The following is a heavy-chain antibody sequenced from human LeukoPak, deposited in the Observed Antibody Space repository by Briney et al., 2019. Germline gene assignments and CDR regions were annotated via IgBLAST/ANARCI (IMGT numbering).Heavy chain of an antibody. V-gene: IGHV4-39*07. CDR1: GGSISSSSYY. CDR3: ARDLFTVTAV. Sequence: SETLSLTCTVSGGSISSSSYYWGWIRQPPGEGLEWIGNIFFGGSSYYNSSLKSRVTMSLDTSKNQFSLKLSSVTAADTAIYYCARDLFTVTAVWGQGTLVTVSS. J-gene: IGHJ4*02. D-gene: IGHD2-21*02. CDR2: IFFGGSS.